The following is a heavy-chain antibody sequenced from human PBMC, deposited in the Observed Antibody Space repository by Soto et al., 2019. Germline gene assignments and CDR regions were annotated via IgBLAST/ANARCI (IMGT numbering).Heavy chain of an antibody. CDR2: IYFTGNT. Sequence: PXETLCLTCTAAGFSITSTSHFWGWVRQPPGKGLEWIGTIYFTGNTYYTPSLKSRLTMSIDTSKNEFSLRLNSVTAADTAVYYCAGETFTIAAASYGRSNWFDPWGTGTLVTV. V-gene: IGHV4-39*02. CDR3: AGETFTIAAASYGRSNWFDP. CDR1: GFSITSTSHF. J-gene: IGHJ5*01. D-gene: IGHD6-25*01.